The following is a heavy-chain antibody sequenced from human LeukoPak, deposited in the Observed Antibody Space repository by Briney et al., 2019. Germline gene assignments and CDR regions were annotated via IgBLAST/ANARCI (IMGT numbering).Heavy chain of an antibody. V-gene: IGHV1-69*04. CDR1: GYTFTSYG. CDR2: IIPILGIA. CDR3: AREEDTAMETDY. Sequence: ASVKVSCKASGYTFTSYGISWVRQAPGQGLEWMGRIIPILGIANYAQKFQGRVTITADKSTSTAYMELSSLRSEDTAVYYCAREEDTAMETDYWGQGTLVTVSS. D-gene: IGHD5-18*01. J-gene: IGHJ4*02.